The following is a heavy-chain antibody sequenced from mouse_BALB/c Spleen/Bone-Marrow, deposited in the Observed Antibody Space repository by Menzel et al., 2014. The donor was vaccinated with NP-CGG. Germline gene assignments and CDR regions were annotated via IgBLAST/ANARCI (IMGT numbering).Heavy chain of an antibody. Sequence: EVQLQQSGAELVKPGASVKLSCTASGFNIKDTYVHWVKQRPEQGLEWIGRIDPANGNTKYDPKFQGKATITADTSSNTAYLQLSSLTSEDTAVYYCARWDGNYIYAMDYWGQGTSVTVSS. CDR2: IDPANGNT. J-gene: IGHJ4*01. D-gene: IGHD2-1*01. CDR3: ARWDGNYIYAMDY. V-gene: IGHV14-3*02. CDR1: GFNIKDTY.